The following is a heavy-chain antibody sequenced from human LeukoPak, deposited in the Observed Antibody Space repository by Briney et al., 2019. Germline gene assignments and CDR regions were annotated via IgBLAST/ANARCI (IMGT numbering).Heavy chain of an antibody. V-gene: IGHV3-21*06. D-gene: IGHD3/OR15-3a*01. Sequence: GGSLRLSCAASGFTFSSYSMNWVRQAPGKGLEWVSSISSSSSYIYSADSVKGRFTISRDNAKNSLYLQMNSLRVEDTAVYYCARDFWTDYWGQGTLVTVSS. CDR1: GFTFSSYS. CDR2: ISSSSSYI. J-gene: IGHJ4*02. CDR3: ARDFWTDY.